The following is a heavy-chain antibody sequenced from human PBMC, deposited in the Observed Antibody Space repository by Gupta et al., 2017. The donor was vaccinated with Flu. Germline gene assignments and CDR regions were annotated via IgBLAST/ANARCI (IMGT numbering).Heavy chain of an antibody. CDR2: IYFSGKT. J-gene: IGHJ6*03. V-gene: IGHV4-31*02. CDR3: ARGGYCSSTSCYADFYCYMDV. Sequence: WIRQYPGKGLEWIGYIYFSGKTDYNPSLKSRISITLDTSKTQFSLKLTSVTAADTATYYCARGGYCSSTSCYADFYCYMDVWGKGTTVTVSS. D-gene: IGHD2-2*01.